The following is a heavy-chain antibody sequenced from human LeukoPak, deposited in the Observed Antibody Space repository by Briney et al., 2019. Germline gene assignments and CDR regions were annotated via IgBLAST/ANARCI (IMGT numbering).Heavy chain of an antibody. CDR2: IKSKTDGGTT. CDR1: GFTFSSYA. D-gene: IGHD6-13*01. J-gene: IGHJ5*02. CDR3: TTDYSSSWYWFDP. V-gene: IGHV3-15*01. Sequence: GGSLRLSCAASGFTFSSYAMHWVRQAPGKGLEWVGRIKSKTDGGTTDYAAPVKGRFTISRDDSKNTLYLQMNSLKTEDTAVYYCTTDYSSSWYWFDPWGQGTLVTVSS.